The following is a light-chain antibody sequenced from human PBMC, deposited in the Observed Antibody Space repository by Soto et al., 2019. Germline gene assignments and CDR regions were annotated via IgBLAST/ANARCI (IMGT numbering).Light chain of an antibody. J-gene: IGKJ3*01. CDR1: QSIDMW. CDR3: QHYKDYPLT. CDR2: KAS. V-gene: IGKV1-5*03. Sequence: DIQMTQSPSTLSASVGDRVTITCRASQSIDMWLSWYQQKPGKAPNLLIDKASSLKSGVPLRFCGSGSGTEFTLTITSLQPDDFATYYCQHYKDYPLTFGPGTKVDIK.